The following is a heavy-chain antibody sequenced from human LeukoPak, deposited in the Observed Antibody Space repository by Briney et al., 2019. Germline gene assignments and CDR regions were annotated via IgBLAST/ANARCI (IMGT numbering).Heavy chain of an antibody. D-gene: IGHD6-6*01. Sequence: GSLRLSCAVSGFTFSGFWMSWSRQAPGKGLEWVASINSDGSEGYYADVVKGRFTISRDNAKNSLYLQINRLRAEDTAVYYCARSSYSSSSSVWGQGTMVTVSS. J-gene: IGHJ3*01. CDR3: ARSSYSSSSSV. V-gene: IGHV3-7*03. CDR2: INSDGSEG. CDR1: GFTFSGFW.